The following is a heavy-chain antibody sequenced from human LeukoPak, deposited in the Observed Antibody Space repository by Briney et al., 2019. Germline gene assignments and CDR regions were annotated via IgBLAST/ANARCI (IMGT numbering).Heavy chain of an antibody. D-gene: IGHD2-21*02. CDR1: GGSISSSSYY. CDR2: IYYNANT. CDR3: AGDLNGGPVTD. J-gene: IGHJ4*02. V-gene: IGHV4-39*02. Sequence: SETLSLTCTVSGGSISSSSYYWGWIRQPPGKGLEWIGTIYYNANTYYNPSLKSRVTMSVDTSKNQFSLKLSSVTAADTAVYYCAGDLNGGPVTDWGQGTLVTVSS.